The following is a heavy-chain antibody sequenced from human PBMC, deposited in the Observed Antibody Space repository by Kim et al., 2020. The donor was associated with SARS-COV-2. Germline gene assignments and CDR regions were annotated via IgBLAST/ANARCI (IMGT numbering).Heavy chain of an antibody. Sequence: SETLSLTCTVSGGSISSYYWSWIRQPPGKGLEWIGYIYYSGSTNYNPSLKSRVTISVDTSKNQFSLKLSSVTAADTAVYYCASSHTSEKLRFLEWFHPEGYYYYMDVWGKGTTVTVSS. CDR1: GGSISSYY. D-gene: IGHD3-3*01. CDR3: ASSHTSEKLRFLEWFHPEGYYYYMDV. V-gene: IGHV4-59*01. J-gene: IGHJ6*03. CDR2: IYYSGST.